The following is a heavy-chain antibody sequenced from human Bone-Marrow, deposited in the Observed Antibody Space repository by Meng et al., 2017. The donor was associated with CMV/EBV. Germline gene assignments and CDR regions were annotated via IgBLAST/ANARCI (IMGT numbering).Heavy chain of an antibody. D-gene: IGHD6-19*01. J-gene: IGHJ6*02. CDR2: ISSSGSTI. CDR3: ARDLIAVVSNYGMDV. CDR1: GFTFSDYY. Sequence: GGSLRLSCAASGFTFSDYYMSWIRQAPGKGLEWVSYISSSGSTIYYADSVKGRFTISRDNAKNSLYLQMNSLRAEDTAVYYCARDLIAVVSNYGMDVWGQGTTVTVYS. V-gene: IGHV3-11*01.